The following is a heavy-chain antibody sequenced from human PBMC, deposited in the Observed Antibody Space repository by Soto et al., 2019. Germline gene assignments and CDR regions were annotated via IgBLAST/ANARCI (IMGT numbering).Heavy chain of an antibody. Sequence: GGSLRLSCAASGFTFSNAWMSWVRQAPGKGLEWVGRIKSKTDGGTTDYAAPVKGRFTISRDDSNNTLYLQMNSLKTEDTAVYYCTTDLSYCSGGSCYSSDFDYWGQGTLVTVSS. V-gene: IGHV3-15*01. D-gene: IGHD2-15*01. CDR2: IKSKTDGGTT. J-gene: IGHJ4*02. CDR3: TTDLSYCSGGSCYSSDFDY. CDR1: GFTFSNAW.